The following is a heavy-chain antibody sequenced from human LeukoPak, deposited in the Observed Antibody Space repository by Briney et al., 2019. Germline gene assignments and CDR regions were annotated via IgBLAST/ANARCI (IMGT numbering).Heavy chain of an antibody. J-gene: IGHJ3*02. CDR3: ARGSGAYAFDI. D-gene: IGHD1-26*01. V-gene: IGHV3-23*01. Sequence: GGSLRLSCAASGFIFSSYAMSWVRQAPGKGLGWVSSISISGGTSYYADSVKGRFTISRDNSGDTLYLQMNSLRADDTAVYYCARGSGAYAFDIWGQGTMVTVSS. CDR1: GFIFSSYA. CDR2: ISISGGTS.